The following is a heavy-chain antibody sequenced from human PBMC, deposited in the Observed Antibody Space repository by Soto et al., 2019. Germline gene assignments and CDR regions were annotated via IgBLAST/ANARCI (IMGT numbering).Heavy chain of an antibody. D-gene: IGHD4-17*01. CDR1: GFTFSSYA. V-gene: IGHV3-30-3*01. CDR2: ISYDGSNK. CDR3: ARLWGDGDYDPGFDY. J-gene: IGHJ4*02. Sequence: PGGSLRLSCAASGFTFSSYAMHWVRQAPGKGLELVAVISYDGSNKYYADSVKGRFTISRDNSKNTLYLQMNSLRAEDTAVYYCARLWGDGDYDPGFDYWGQGTLVTVSS.